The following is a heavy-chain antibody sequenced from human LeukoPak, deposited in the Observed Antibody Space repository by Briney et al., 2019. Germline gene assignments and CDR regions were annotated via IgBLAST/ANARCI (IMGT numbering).Heavy chain of an antibody. CDR3: TRASRGYSYGFAEY. V-gene: IGHV4-59*01. D-gene: IGHD5-18*01. CDR1: GGSISSYY. J-gene: IGHJ4*02. Sequence: PSETLSLTCTVSGGSISSYYWSWIRQPPGKGLEWIGYMYFGGSSNYNPSLKSRVTISVDTSKNQLSLNLNSVTAADTAVHYCTRASRGYSYGFAEYWGQGTLVTVSS. CDR2: MYFGGSS.